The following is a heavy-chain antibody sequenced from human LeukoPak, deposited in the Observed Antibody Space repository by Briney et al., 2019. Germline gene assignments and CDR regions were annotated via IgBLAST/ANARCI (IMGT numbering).Heavy chain of an antibody. J-gene: IGHJ4*02. CDR1: GYTFTSYG. CDR3: ARESPDSSGYPFEY. CDR2: INTYNGKA. D-gene: IGHD3-22*01. Sequence: ASVTLSCKASGYTFTSYGIGWVRQAPGQGLEWMGWINTYNGKANYALKLRGRVTLTTDTSTSTAYMEVRSLRSDDTAVYYCARESPDSSGYPFEYWGQGTLVTVSS. V-gene: IGHV1-18*01.